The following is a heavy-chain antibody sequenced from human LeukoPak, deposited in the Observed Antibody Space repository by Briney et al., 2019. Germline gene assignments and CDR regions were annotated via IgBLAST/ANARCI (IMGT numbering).Heavy chain of an antibody. CDR2: IYHSGST. Sequence: SQTLSLTCTVSGGSISSGGYYWSWIRQPPGKGLEWIGYIYHSGSTYYNPSLKSRVTISVDRSKNQFSLKLSSVTAADTAVYYCARMTTVRYYYYMDVWGKGTTVTVSS. J-gene: IGHJ6*03. D-gene: IGHD4-11*01. CDR1: GGSISSGGYY. CDR3: ARMTTVRYYYYMDV. V-gene: IGHV4-30-2*01.